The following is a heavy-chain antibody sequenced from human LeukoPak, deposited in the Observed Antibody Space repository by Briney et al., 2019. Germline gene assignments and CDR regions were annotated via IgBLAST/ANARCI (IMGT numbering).Heavy chain of an antibody. CDR2: IYYSGST. CDR3: ARSNYYYYMDV. CDR1: GGSISSYY. V-gene: IGHV4-59*01. Sequence: SETLSLTCTVSGGSISSYYWSWIRQPPGKGLEWIGYIYYSGSTNYNPSLKSRVTISVDTSKNQFSLKLSSVTAADTAVYYCARSNYYYYMDVWGKGTTVTVSS. J-gene: IGHJ6*03.